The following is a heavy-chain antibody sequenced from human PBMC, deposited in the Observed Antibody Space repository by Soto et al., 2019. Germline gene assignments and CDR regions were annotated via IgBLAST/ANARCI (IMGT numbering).Heavy chain of an antibody. D-gene: IGHD2-15*01. CDR2: TSYDGDNK. CDR1: GFTFSSYA. Sequence: GGSLRLSCAASGFTFSSYALHWVRQAPGKGLEWVALTSYDGDNKYYADSVKGRFTISRDNSKNTMYLQMNSLRAEDTAMYYCASCSGGSCYSVFDALDIWGQGTMVTVSS. CDR3: ASCSGGSCYSVFDALDI. V-gene: IGHV3-30-3*01. J-gene: IGHJ3*02.